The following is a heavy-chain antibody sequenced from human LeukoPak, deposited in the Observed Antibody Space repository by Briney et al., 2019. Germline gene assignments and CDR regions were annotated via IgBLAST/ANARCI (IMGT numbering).Heavy chain of an antibody. J-gene: IGHJ6*04. D-gene: IGHD3-9*01. V-gene: IGHV4-4*02. Sequence: PSGTLSLTCAVSGGSISSSNWWSWVRQPPGKGLEWIGEIYHSGSTNYNPSLKSRVTISVDKSKNQFPLKLSSVTAADTAVYYCASDILTGYSYYYYYGMDVWGKGTTVTVSS. CDR3: ASDILTGYSYYYYYGMDV. CDR2: IYHSGST. CDR1: GGSISSSNW.